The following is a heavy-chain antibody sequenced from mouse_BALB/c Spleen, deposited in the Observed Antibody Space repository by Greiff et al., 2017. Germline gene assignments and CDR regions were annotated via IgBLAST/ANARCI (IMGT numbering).Heavy chain of an antibody. CDR3: TTAYYRTKGGFDY. CDR1: GYTFTSYW. V-gene: IGHV1-69*02. CDR2: IYPSDSYT. J-gene: IGHJ2*01. Sequence: QVQLQQPGAELVSPGASVKLSCKASGYTFTSYWINWVKQRPGQGLEWIGNIYPSDSYTNYNQKFKDKATLTVDKSSSTAYMQLSSPTSEDSAVYYCTTAYYRTKGGFDYWGQGTTLTVSS. D-gene: IGHD2-14*01.